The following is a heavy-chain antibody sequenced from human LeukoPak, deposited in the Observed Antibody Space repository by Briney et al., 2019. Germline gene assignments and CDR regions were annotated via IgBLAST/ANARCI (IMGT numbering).Heavy chain of an antibody. CDR1: GFTFSSFA. CDR2: ISGSGDST. V-gene: IGHV3-23*01. CDR3: ATTGGYWTGIFDR. J-gene: IGHJ4*02. D-gene: IGHD2-8*02. Sequence: GGSLRLSCTASGFTFSSFAMSWVRQAPGKGLDWVSAISGSGDSTSYADSVRGRFIISRDSSKNTLYLQMNSLRAEDTAVYYCATTGGYWTGIFDRWGQGTLVTVSS.